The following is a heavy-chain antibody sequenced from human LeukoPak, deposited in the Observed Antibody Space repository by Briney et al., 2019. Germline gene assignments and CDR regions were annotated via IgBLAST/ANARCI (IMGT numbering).Heavy chain of an antibody. V-gene: IGHV7-4-1*02. J-gene: IGHJ6*02. CDR2: LNTNTGNP. CDR3: ARTFDDHYAMDV. CDR1: GYSFTSHA. D-gene: IGHD3-9*01. Sequence: ASVKVSCKASGYSFTSHALNWLRQAPGQGPEWMGWLNTNTGNPTYAQGFTGRFVFSLDTSVSTAYLQISSLKAEDTAVYYCARTFDDHYAMDVWGQGTTVTVSS.